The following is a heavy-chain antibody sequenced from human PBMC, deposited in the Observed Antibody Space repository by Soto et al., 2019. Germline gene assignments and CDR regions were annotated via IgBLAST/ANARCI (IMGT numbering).Heavy chain of an antibody. CDR2: IYYSGST. CDR1: GGSISSYY. CDR3: ASRGDYYYGMDV. Sequence: SETLSLTCTVSGGSISSYYWSWIRQPPGKGLEWIGYIYYSGSTNYNPSLKSRVTISVDTSKNQFSLKLSSVTAADTAVYYCASRGDYYYGMDVWGQGTTVTVSS. V-gene: IGHV4-59*01. J-gene: IGHJ6*02. D-gene: IGHD3-10*01.